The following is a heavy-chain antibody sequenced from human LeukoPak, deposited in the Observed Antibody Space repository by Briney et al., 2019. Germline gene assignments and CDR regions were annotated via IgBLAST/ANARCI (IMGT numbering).Heavy chain of an antibody. CDR3: ARGRGWSFDY. CDR1: GYTFIDYY. D-gene: IGHD6-19*01. V-gene: IGHV1-2*02. Sequence: ASVKVSCKASGYTFIDYYMNWVRQAPGQGLEWMGWINTNTGETNYAQKFQGRVTMTRDTSISTVYMELTSLRSEDTAVYYCARGRGWSFDYWGQGTLVTVSS. CDR2: INTNTGET. J-gene: IGHJ4*02.